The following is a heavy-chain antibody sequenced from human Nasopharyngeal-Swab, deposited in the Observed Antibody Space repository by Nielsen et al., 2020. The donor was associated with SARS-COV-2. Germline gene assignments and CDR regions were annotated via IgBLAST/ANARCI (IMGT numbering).Heavy chain of an antibody. CDR2: IKQDGSEK. Sequence: GGSLRLSCAASGFTVSSYWMSWVRQAPGKGLEWVANIKQDGSEKYYVDSVKGRFTISRDNAKNSLYLQMNSLRAEDTAVYYCARVWFGELLPIDYWGQGTLVTVSS. D-gene: IGHD3-10*01. CDR3: ARVWFGELLPIDY. J-gene: IGHJ4*02. CDR1: GFTVSSYW. V-gene: IGHV3-7*01.